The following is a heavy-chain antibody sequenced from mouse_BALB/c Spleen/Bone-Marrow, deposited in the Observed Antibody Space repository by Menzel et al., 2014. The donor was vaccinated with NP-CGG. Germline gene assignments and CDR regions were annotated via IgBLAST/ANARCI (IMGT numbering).Heavy chain of an antibody. CDR2: IDPANGDT. D-gene: IGHD2-14*01. CDR1: GFNIKDTY. Sequence: VQLQQSGAELVKPVASVKLSCTASGFNIKDTYMHWVKQRPEHCLEWIVRIDPANGDTKYDQKFQSKSTITADKSSNTAYMQLSSLTSEDSAVYYCARYRLGTYFDFWGQGTTLTVSS. V-gene: IGHV14-3*02. J-gene: IGHJ2*01. CDR3: ARYRLGTYFDF.